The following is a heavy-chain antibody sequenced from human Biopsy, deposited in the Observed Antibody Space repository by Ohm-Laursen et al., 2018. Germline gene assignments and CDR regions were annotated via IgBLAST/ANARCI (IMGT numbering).Heavy chain of an antibody. CDR1: GKTFSDYY. J-gene: IGHJ4*02. D-gene: IGHD2-15*01. V-gene: IGHV4-34*08. CDR3: GNEVYGRDY. CDR2: INQSGRT. Sequence: SGTLSLTCEVYGKTFSDYYWSWIRQPPGKGLEWIGQINQSGRTNYNPSLKSRVNISADKSNNQFSLKLTSVTSADTAVYFCGNEVYGRDYWGLGALVTVSS.